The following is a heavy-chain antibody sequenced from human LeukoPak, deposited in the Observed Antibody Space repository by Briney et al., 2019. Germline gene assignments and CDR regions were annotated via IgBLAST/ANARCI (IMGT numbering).Heavy chain of an antibody. V-gene: IGHV1-69*05. CDR2: IIPIFGTA. CDR1: GYTFTDFY. Sequence: GASVKVSCEASGYTFTDFYIHWVRQAPGQGLEWMGRIIPIFGTANYAQKFQGRVTITTDESTSTAYMELSSLRSEDTAVYYCARALKTSYYDTSGAPGYWGQGTLVTVSS. D-gene: IGHD3-22*01. J-gene: IGHJ4*02. CDR3: ARALKTSYYDTSGAPGY.